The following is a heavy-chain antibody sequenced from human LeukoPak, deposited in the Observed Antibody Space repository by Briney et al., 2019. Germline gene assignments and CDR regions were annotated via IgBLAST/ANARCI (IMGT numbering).Heavy chain of an antibody. V-gene: IGHV3-30*18. CDR3: AKDREGELLGY. CDR2: ISYDGSNK. CDR1: GFTFSSYG. Sequence: GGSLRLSCAASGFTFSSYGMHWVRQAPGKGLKWVAVISYDGSNKYYADSVKGRFTISRDNSKNTLYLQMNSLRAEDTAVYYCAKDREGELLGYWGQGTLVTVSS. D-gene: IGHD1-26*01. J-gene: IGHJ4*02.